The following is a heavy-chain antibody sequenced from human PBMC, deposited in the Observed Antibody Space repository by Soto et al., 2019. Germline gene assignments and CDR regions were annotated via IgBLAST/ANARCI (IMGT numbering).Heavy chain of an antibody. Sequence: QVQLVESGGGVVQPGRSLRLSCAASGFTFSSYGMHWVRQAPGKGLEWVAVISYDGRNKYYADSVKGRFTISRDNSQNTLYLQMNSLRAEDTAVYYCAKDRGHYDFWSGYPSNWGQGTLVTVSS. CDR1: GFTFSSYG. J-gene: IGHJ4*02. V-gene: IGHV3-30*18. D-gene: IGHD3-3*01. CDR2: ISYDGRNK. CDR3: AKDRGHYDFWSGYPSN.